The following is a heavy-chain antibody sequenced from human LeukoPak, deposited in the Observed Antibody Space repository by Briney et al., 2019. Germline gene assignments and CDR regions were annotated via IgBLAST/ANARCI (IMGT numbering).Heavy chain of an antibody. V-gene: IGHV3-30*03. Sequence: GGSLRLSCAASGFTFSSYGMHWVRQAPGKGLEWVAVISYDGSNKYYADSVKGRFTISRDNAKNSLYLQMNSLRAEGTAVYYCARGSAIFGVVIPFDYWGQGTLVTVSS. CDR3: ARGSAIFGVVIPFDY. J-gene: IGHJ4*02. D-gene: IGHD3-3*01. CDR2: ISYDGSNK. CDR1: GFTFSSYG.